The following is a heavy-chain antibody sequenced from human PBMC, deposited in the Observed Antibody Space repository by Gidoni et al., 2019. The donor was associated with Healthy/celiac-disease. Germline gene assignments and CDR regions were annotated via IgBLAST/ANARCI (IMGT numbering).Heavy chain of an antibody. Sequence: QVQLQQWGAGLLKPSETLSLTCAVYGGSFSGYYWSWIRQPPGTVLEWIGEIHHSGSTNYNPSLKSRATISVDTSKNQFSLKLSSLTAADTAVYYCARVAPYLVVVPAASYYYYYMDVWGKGTTVTVSS. CDR3: ARVAPYLVVVPAASYYYYYMDV. D-gene: IGHD2-2*01. J-gene: IGHJ6*03. V-gene: IGHV4-34*01. CDR1: GGSFSGYY. CDR2: IHHSGST.